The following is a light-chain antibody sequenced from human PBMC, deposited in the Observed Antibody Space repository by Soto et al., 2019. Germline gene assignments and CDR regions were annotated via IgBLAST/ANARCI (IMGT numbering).Light chain of an antibody. CDR2: EVN. CDR1: SSDLAIYNY. J-gene: IGLJ3*02. CDR3: SSYASSGAVV. Sequence: QSALTQPASVSGSPGQSITISCTGTSSDLAIYNYVSWYQLHPGKAPKLMIYEVNNRPSGVSHRFSGSKSGNTASLTFSGLQPEDEADYYCSSYASSGAVVFGGGTKLTVL. V-gene: IGLV2-14*01.